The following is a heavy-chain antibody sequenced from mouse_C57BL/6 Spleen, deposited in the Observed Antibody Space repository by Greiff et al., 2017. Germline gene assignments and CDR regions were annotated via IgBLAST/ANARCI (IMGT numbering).Heavy chain of an antibody. CDR2: IDPSDSYT. V-gene: IGHV1-59*01. CDR3: ARLPQLGNFDY. D-gene: IGHD4-1*02. Sequence: QVQLQQPGAELVRPGTSVKLSCKASGYTFTSYWMHWVKQRPGQGLEWIGVIDPSDSYTNYNQKFKGKATLTVDTSSSTAYMQLSSLTSEDSAVYYCARLPQLGNFDYWGQGTTLTVSS. CDR1: GYTFTSYW. J-gene: IGHJ2*01.